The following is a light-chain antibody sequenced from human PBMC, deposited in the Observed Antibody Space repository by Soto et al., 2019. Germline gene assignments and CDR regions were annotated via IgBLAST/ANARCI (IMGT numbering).Light chain of an antibody. J-gene: IGKJ5*01. CDR3: QQYGSSPPIN. CDR1: QSVSSSY. Sequence: EIVLTQSPGTLSLSPGERATLSCRASQSVSSSYLAWYQQKPDQAPRLLIYGASSRATGIPDRFSGSGSGTDFTLTISRLEPEDFAVYYCQQYGSSPPINFGQGTRLRLN. CDR2: GAS. V-gene: IGKV3-20*01.